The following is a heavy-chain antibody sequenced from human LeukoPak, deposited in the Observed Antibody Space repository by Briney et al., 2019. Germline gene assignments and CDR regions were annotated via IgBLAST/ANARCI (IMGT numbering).Heavy chain of an antibody. D-gene: IGHD2-15*01. V-gene: IGHV1-18*01. J-gene: IGHJ6*03. CDR2: ISAYNGNT. CDR1: GYTFTSYG. CDR3: ARVLPRYYYMDV. Sequence: ASVKVSCKASGYTFTSYGISWVRQAPGQGLEWMGWISAYNGNTNYSQKLQGRVTMTTDTSTSTAYMELRSLRSDDTAVYYCARVLPRYYYMDVWGKGTTVTVSS.